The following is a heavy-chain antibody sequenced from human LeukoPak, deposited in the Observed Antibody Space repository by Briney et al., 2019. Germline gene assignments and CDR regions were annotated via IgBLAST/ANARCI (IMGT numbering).Heavy chain of an antibody. CDR3: ARGVGSGSWSFDY. J-gene: IGHJ4*02. CDR2: ISYDGSNK. V-gene: IGHV3-30*01. Sequence: PGGSLRLSCAASGFTFSSYAMHWVRQAPGKGLEWVALISYDGSNKYYADSVKGRFTISRDNSKNTLYLQMNSLRAEDTARYYCARGVGSGSWSFDYWGQGTLVTVSS. D-gene: IGHD6-13*01. CDR1: GFTFSSYA.